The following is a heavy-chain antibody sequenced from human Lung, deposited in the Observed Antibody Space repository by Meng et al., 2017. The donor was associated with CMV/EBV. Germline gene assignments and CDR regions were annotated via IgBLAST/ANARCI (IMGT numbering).Heavy chain of an antibody. D-gene: IGHD3-22*01. Sequence: LSCAASGFTFSDYYMSWIRQAPGKGLEWLSYISSSGSTIDYADSVKGRFIISRDNAKNSLYLQMNTLRAEDTAVYYCAREPGGYYLDYWGQGTLVTVSS. CDR3: AREPGGYYLDY. CDR1: GFTFSDYY. V-gene: IGHV3-11*01. J-gene: IGHJ4*02. CDR2: ISSSGSTI.